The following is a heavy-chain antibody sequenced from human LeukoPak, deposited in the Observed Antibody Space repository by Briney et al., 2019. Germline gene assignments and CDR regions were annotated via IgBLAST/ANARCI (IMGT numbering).Heavy chain of an antibody. CDR3: AKTVVPAAIEYYFDY. CDR1: GFTFSSYA. CDR2: ISGSGGST. J-gene: IGHJ4*02. Sequence: GGSLRLSCAASGFTFSSYAMSWVRHAPGKGLEWVSAISGSGGSTYYADSVKGRFTISRDNSKKTLYLQMNSLRAEDTAVYYCAKTVVPAAIEYYFDYWGQGTLVTVSS. D-gene: IGHD2-2*01. V-gene: IGHV3-23*01.